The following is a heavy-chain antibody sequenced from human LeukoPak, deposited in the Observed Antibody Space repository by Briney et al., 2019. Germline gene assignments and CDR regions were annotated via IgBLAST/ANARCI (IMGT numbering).Heavy chain of an antibody. D-gene: IGHD3-22*01. J-gene: IGHJ4*02. CDR2: IRDNGGST. Sequence: TGGSLRPSCAVSGITLSNYGMSWVRQAPGKGLEWVAGIRDNGGSTNYADSVKGRFTISRDNPKNTLYLQMNSLRAEDTAVYFCAKRGVVIRVILVGFHKEAYYFDSWGQGALVTVSS. V-gene: IGHV3-23*01. CDR3: AKRGVVIRVILVGFHKEAYYFDS. CDR1: GITLSNYG.